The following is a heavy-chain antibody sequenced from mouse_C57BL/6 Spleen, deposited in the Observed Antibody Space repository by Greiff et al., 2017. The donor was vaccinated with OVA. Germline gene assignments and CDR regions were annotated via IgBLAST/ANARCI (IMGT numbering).Heavy chain of an antibody. CDR1: GFSLTSYG. D-gene: IGHD1-1*01. CDR2: IWSGGST. V-gene: IGHV2-2*01. J-gene: IGHJ3*01. Sequence: QVQLQQSGPGLVQPSQRLSITCTVSGFSLTSYGVHWVRQSPGTGLEWLGVIWSGGSTDYNAAFISSLSISKDNSKSQVFFKMNSLQADDTAIYYCARNYYYGSIFAYWGQGTLVTVSA. CDR3: ARNYYYGSIFAY.